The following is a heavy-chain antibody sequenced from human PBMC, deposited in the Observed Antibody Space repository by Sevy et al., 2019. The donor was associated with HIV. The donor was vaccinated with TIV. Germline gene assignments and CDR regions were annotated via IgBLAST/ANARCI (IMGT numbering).Heavy chain of an antibody. J-gene: IGHJ4*02. CDR1: GYTLTELS. CDR2: FDPEDGET. V-gene: IGHV1-24*01. Sequence: ASVKVSCKVSGYTLTELSMHCVRQAPGKGLEWMGGFDPEDGETIYAQKFQGRVTMTEDTSTDTAYMELSSPRSEDTAVYYCATSPKTYYYDSSGYYYDYWGQGTLVTVSS. D-gene: IGHD3-22*01. CDR3: ATSPKTYYYDSSGYYYDY.